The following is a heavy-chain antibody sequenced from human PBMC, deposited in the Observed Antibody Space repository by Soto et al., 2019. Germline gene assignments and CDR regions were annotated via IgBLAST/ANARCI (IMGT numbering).Heavy chain of an antibody. D-gene: IGHD3-22*01. CDR3: AGGGSIVVATRRLMDV. CDR1: GASISSHY. V-gene: IGHV4-59*08. J-gene: IGHJ6*03. CDR2: INYNGNT. Sequence: TLSLTCTVSGASISSHYWSWIRQAPGKGLEWIANINYNGNTNYNPSLKSRVTISVDTSKNQFSLTVISVTAADTAVYYCAGGGSIVVATRRLMDVWGRGTTVTVSS.